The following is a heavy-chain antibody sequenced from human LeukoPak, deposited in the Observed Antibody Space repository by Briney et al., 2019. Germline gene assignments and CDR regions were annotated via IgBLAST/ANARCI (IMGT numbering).Heavy chain of an antibody. D-gene: IGHD2-2*01. J-gene: IGHJ4*02. CDR3: ARGSGYCSSTSCYDPFDY. CDR2: IYYSGST. V-gene: IGHV4-59*12. CDR1: GGSISSYY. Sequence: SETLSLTCTVSGGSISSYYWSWIRQPPGKGLEWIGYIYYSGSTYYNPSLKSRVTISVDTSKNKFSLKLSSVTAADTAVYYCARGSGYCSSTSCYDPFDYWGQGTLVTVSS.